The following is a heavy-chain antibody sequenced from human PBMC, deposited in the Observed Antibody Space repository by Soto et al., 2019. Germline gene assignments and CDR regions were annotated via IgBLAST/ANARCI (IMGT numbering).Heavy chain of an antibody. J-gene: IGHJ4*02. CDR2: INPSGGYT. CDR1: GYTFSSYY. V-gene: IGHV1-46*01. Sequence: ASVKVSCKASGYTFSSYYMNWVRQAPGQGLEWLGIINPSGGYTTYAQRFLGRVTMTSDTSTSTVHMELGSLTSEDTAVYYCARDDSGFSGSHYIDCFNYWGQGALVTVSS. D-gene: IGHD1-26*01. CDR3: ARDDSGFSGSHYIDCFNY.